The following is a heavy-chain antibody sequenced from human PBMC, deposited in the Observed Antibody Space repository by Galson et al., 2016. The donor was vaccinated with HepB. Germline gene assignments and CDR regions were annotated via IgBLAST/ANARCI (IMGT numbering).Heavy chain of an antibody. CDR3: ARDEELGYYYGMDV. CDR2: ISSRSCYI. CDR1: GFTFRSYN. V-gene: IGHV3-21*01. Sequence: SLRLSCAASGFTFRSYNMNWVRQASGKGLEWVSSISSRSCYIYYTDSVKGRFTISRDNAKNSVYLQMNSLRAEDTAVYYCARDEELGYYYGMDVWGQGTTVTVSS. D-gene: IGHD3-10*01. J-gene: IGHJ6*02.